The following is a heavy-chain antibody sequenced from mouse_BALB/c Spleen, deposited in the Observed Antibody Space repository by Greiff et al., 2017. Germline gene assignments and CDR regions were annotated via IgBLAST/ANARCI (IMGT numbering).Heavy chain of an antibody. V-gene: IGHV5-4*02. J-gene: IGHJ3*01. CDR2: ISDGGSYT. CDR3: ARALYGNYGTIAY. D-gene: IGHD2-1*01. CDR1: GFTFSDYY. Sequence: EVKLVESGGGLVKPGGSLKLSCAASGFTFSDYYMYWVRQTPEKRLEWVATISDGGSYTYYPDSVKGRFTISRDNAKNNLYLQMSSLKSEDTAMYYCARALYGNYGTIAYWGQGTLVTVSA.